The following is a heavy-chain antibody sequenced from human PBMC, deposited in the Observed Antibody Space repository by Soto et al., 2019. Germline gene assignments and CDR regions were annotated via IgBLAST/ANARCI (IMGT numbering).Heavy chain of an antibody. Sequence: GGSLRLSCATSGFTFKNYGIHWVRQAPGKGLEWVAVIWSGGRHEYYADSVKGRFTVSRDNSENTVYLQMSSLRAEDTALYYCARDVDTTSHYSRFDPWGQGTLVTVSS. CDR2: IWSGGRHE. D-gene: IGHD1-26*01. CDR1: GFTFKNYG. CDR3: ARDVDTTSHYSRFDP. V-gene: IGHV3-33*01. J-gene: IGHJ5*02.